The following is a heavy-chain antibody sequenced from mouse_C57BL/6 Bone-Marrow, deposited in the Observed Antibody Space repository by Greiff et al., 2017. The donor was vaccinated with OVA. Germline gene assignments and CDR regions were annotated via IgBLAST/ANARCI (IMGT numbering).Heavy chain of an antibody. D-gene: IGHD3-2*02. CDR3: ASRNSGFDY. V-gene: IGHV5-17*01. CDR2: IRSGSSTI. J-gene: IGHJ2*01. Sequence: DVKLVESGGGLVKPGGSLKLSCAASGFTFSDYGMHWVRQAPEKGLEWVAYIRSGSSTIYYADTVKGRFIISRDNAKNTLFLQMTSLRSEDTAMYYCASRNSGFDYWGQGTTLTVSS. CDR1: GFTFSDYG.